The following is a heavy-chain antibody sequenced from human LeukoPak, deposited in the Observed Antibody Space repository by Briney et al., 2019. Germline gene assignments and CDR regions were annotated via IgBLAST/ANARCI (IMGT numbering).Heavy chain of an antibody. CDR3: ARIEGDNSLDY. V-gene: IGHV4-59*08. D-gene: IGHD3-16*01. Sequence: SETLSLTCTVSGGSLRSYYWSWIRQPPGKGLEWIGYIYYSGGTNYNPSLKSRVTISVDTSKNQFSLKMTSVTAADTAVYYCARIEGDNSLDYWGQGTLVTVS. CDR1: GGSLRSYY. CDR2: IYYSGGT. J-gene: IGHJ4*02.